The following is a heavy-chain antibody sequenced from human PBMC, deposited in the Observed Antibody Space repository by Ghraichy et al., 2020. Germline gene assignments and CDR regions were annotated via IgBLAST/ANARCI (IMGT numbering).Heavy chain of an antibody. J-gene: IGHJ6*02. CDR3: ARAVIDYYYGMDV. Sequence: SQTLSLICTVSGGSVSSGSYYWSWIRQPPGKGLEWIGYIYYSGSTNYNPSLKSRVTISVDTSKNQFSLKLSSVTAADTAVYYCARAVIDYYYGMDVWGQGTTVTVSS. D-gene: IGHD2/OR15-2a*01. V-gene: IGHV4-61*01. CDR2: IYYSGST. CDR1: GGSVSSGSYY.